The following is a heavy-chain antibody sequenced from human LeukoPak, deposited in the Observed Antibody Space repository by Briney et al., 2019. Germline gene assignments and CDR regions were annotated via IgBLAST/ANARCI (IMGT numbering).Heavy chain of an antibody. CDR1: GFTFSTYW. D-gene: IGHD2-2*01. CDR2: IKHDGSEK. CDR3: ARVAYCSSTSCFFAGMDV. V-gene: IGHV3-7*04. Sequence: GGSLRLSCAASGFTFSTYWMSWVRQAPGRGLEWVANIKHDGSEKFYVDSVKGRFTISRDNAQNSLSLQMNSLGAEDTAVYYCARVAYCSSTSCFFAGMDVWGPGTTVTVSS. J-gene: IGHJ6*02.